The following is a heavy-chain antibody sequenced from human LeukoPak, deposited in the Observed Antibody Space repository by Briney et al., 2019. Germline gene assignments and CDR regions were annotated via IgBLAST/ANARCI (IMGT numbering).Heavy chain of an antibody. CDR1: GGSISSGGYS. CDR2: IYHSGST. J-gene: IGHJ4*02. D-gene: IGHD4-17*01. CDR3: ARVMYGDYAFDY. V-gene: IGHV4-30-2*01. Sequence: SQTLSLTCAVSGGSISSGGYSWSWIRQPPGKGLEWIGYIYHSGSTYYNPSLKSRVTISVDRSKSQFSLKLSSVTAADTAVYYCARVMYGDYAFDYWGQGTLVTVSS.